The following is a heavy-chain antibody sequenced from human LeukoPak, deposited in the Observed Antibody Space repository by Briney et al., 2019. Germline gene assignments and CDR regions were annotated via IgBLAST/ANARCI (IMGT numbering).Heavy chain of an antibody. CDR2: IRYDGSNK. CDR1: GFTFSSYG. V-gene: IGHV3-30*02. D-gene: IGHD1-20*01. J-gene: IGHJ4*02. Sequence: PGGSLRLSCAASGFTFSSYGMHWVRQAPGKGLEWVAFIRYDGSNKYYADSVKGRFTISRDNSKNTLYLQMNSLRAEDTAVYYCAKDGITGTTGIMAYWGQGTLVTVSS. CDR3: AKDGITGTTGIMAY.